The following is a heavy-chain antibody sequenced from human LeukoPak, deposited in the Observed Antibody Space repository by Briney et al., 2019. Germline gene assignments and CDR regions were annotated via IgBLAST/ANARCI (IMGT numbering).Heavy chain of an antibody. CDR2: IRSKAYGGTT. Sequence: GGSLRLSCAASGFTFSSYWMNWVRQAPGKGLEWVGFIRSKAYGGTTEYAASVKGRFTISRDDSESIAYLQMNSLKTEDTAVYYCTRDKSSYYGSGTDVWGQGTTVTVSS. CDR3: TRDKSSYYGSGTDV. J-gene: IGHJ6*02. CDR1: GFTFSSYW. D-gene: IGHD3-10*01. V-gene: IGHV3-49*04.